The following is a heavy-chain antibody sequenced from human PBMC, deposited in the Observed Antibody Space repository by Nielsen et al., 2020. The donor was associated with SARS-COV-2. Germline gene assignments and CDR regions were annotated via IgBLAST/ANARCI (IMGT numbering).Heavy chain of an antibody. CDR3: ARGMTTVTTSAFDVARYYYYYYGMDV. CDR1: GYSFNTYG. CDR2: ISAYNGNA. D-gene: IGHD4-17*01. J-gene: IGHJ6*02. Sequence: ASVKVSCKASGYSFNTYGITWVRQAPGQGLEWMGWISAYNGNANYGQKFQGRLTMTTDTSTTTAYMELRSLRSDDTAVYYCARGMTTVTTSAFDVARYYYYYYGMDVWGQGTTVTVSS. V-gene: IGHV1-18*01.